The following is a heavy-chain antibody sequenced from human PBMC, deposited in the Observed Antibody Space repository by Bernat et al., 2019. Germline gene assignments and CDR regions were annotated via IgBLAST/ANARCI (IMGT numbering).Heavy chain of an antibody. D-gene: IGHD6-13*01. Sequence: QVQLMESGGGVVQPGRSLRLSCAASGFTFSSYAMHWVRQAPGKGLEWVAVISYDGSNKYYADSVKGRFTISRDNSKNTLYLQMNSLRAEDTAVYYCARVVGSSSCFDYWGQGTLVTVSS. V-gene: IGHV3-30-3*01. CDR2: ISYDGSNK. CDR1: GFTFSSYA. J-gene: IGHJ4*02. CDR3: ARVVGSSSCFDY.